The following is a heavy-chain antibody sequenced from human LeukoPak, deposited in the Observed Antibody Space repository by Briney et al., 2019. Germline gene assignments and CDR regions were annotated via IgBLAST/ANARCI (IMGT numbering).Heavy chain of an antibody. CDR1: GYTFTSYG. D-gene: IGHD3-9*01. J-gene: IGHJ4*02. CDR2: ISAYNGNT. V-gene: IGHV1-18*01. CDR3: ARGAYYDILTGYTRGLYYFNY. Sequence: ASVKVSCEASGYTFTSYGISWVRQAPGQGLEWMGWISAYNGNTNYARKLQGRVTMTTGTSTSTVYMELRSLRSDDTAVYYCARGAYYDILTGYTRGLYYFNYWGQGTLVTVSS.